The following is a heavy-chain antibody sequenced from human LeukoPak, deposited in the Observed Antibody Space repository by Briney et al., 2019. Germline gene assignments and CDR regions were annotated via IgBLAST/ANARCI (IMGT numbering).Heavy chain of an antibody. J-gene: IGHJ4*02. CDR2: ISAYNGNT. Sequence: ASVKVSCKASGYTSTSYGISWVRQAPGQGLEWMGWISAYNGNTNYAQKLQGRVTMTTDTSTSTAYMELRSLRSDDTAVYYCARDIRELRYFDWLLDTDYWGQGTLVTVSS. CDR3: ARDIRELRYFDWLLDTDY. V-gene: IGHV1-18*01. D-gene: IGHD3-9*01. CDR1: GYTSTSYG.